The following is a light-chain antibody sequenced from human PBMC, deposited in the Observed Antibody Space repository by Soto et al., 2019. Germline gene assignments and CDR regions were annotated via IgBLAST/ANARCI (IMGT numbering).Light chain of an antibody. Sequence: EIGMTQSPVTLSVSPGERATLSCRASQSVSSNLAWYQQKPGQAPRLLIYGASTRATGIPARFSGSGSGTEFTLTISSLQSEDFAVYYCQQYNSWPQTFGQGTKVDI. J-gene: IGKJ1*01. CDR1: QSVSSN. V-gene: IGKV3-15*01. CDR3: QQYNSWPQT. CDR2: GAS.